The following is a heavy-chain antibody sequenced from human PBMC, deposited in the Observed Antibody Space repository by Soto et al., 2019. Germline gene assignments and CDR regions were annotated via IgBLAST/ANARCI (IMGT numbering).Heavy chain of an antibody. CDR1: GYTYTISA. CDR2: IVVGSGNT. D-gene: IGHD3-22*01. V-gene: IGHV1-58*01. Sequence: GGPXKVSCKASGYTYTISAVQWVRQARVQRLEWIGWIVVGSGNTNYAQKFQERVTITRDMSTSTAYMELSSLRSEDTAVYYCAADKPRQYDSSDRDYWGQGTLVTVSS. CDR3: AADKPRQYDSSDRDY. J-gene: IGHJ4*02.